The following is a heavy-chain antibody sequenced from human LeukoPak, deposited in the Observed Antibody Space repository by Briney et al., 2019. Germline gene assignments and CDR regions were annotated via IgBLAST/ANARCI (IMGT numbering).Heavy chain of an antibody. D-gene: IGHD3-22*01. J-gene: IGHJ4*02. Sequence: SQTLSLTCAVSGGSISSGGYSWSWIRQPPGKGLEWIGYIYHSGSTYYNPSLKSRVTISVDRSKNQFSLKLSSVTAADTAVYYCAREAARNYYDSSGYYGYWGQGTLVTVSS. CDR3: AREAARNYYDSSGYYGY. CDR2: IYHSGST. V-gene: IGHV4-30-2*01. CDR1: GGSISSGGYS.